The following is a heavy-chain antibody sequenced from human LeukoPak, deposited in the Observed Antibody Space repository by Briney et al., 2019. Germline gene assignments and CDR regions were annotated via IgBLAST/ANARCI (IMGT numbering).Heavy chain of an antibody. CDR2: ISGSGTTT. J-gene: IGHJ4*02. CDR3: ARPYSSSSGALDY. V-gene: IGHV3-23*01. D-gene: IGHD6-6*01. CDR1: GFTFNSYV. Sequence: GGSLRLSCAASGFTFNSYVMNWVRQAPGKGLEWVSAISGSGTTTYYADSVKGRFTISRDNSKNTLYLQMNSLRAEDTAVYYCARPYSSSSGALDYWGQGTLVTVSS.